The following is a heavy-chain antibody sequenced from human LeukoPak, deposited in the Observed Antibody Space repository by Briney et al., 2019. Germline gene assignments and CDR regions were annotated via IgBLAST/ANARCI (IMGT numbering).Heavy chain of an antibody. CDR3: GRAPPGSTDV. D-gene: IGHD2-2*01. CDR2: ISGNGDNR. J-gene: IGHJ6*04. CDR1: GFIFSDYY. V-gene: IGHV3-11*04. Sequence: PGGSLRLSCAASGFIFSDYYMTWVRQAPGKGLEWVSFISGNGDNRQYADSVKGRFTISRDNAQNSLYLQMNSLRVEDKAVYYCGRAPPGSTDVWGKGTTVTVSS.